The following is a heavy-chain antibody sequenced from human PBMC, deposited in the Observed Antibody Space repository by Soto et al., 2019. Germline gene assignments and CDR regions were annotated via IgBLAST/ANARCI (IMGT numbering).Heavy chain of an antibody. V-gene: IGHV4-39*01. J-gene: IGHJ4*02. CDR1: GGSISSSSYY. Sequence: SETLSLTCTVSGGSISSSSYYWGWIRQPPGKGLEWIGSIYYSGSTYYNPSLKSRVTISVDTSKNQFSLKLSSVTAADTAVYYCASRDQLLYYFDYWGQGTLVTVSS. CDR3: ASRDQLLYYFDY. CDR2: IYYSGST. D-gene: IGHD2-2*01.